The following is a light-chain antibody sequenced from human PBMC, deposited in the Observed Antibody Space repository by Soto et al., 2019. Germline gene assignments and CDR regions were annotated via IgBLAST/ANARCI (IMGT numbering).Light chain of an antibody. V-gene: IGKV3-20*01. J-gene: IGKJ1*01. CDR2: GTS. CDR1: QSVSSSY. Sequence: EIVLTQSPGTRSLSPGERATLSCMASQSVSSSYLAWDQQKPGQAPRLLIYGTSSRATAIPDRFSGSGSGTDFTLTISRLEPEDFAVYYCQQYGSSSWTFGQGTKVEIK. CDR3: QQYGSSSWT.